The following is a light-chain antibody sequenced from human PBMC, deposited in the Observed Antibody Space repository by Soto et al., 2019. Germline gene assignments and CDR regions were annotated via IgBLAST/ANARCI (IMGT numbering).Light chain of an antibody. CDR3: QVWDSSSDHVV. CDR1: NIGRKS. CDR2: NDS. V-gene: IGLV3-21*02. J-gene: IGLJ2*01. Sequence: SYELTQVPSVSVAPGQTARITCEGNNIGRKSVHWYQQTPGRAPVLVAYNDSDRPSGIPERFSGSNPGNTATLTISRVEAEDEADYYCQVWDSSSDHVVFGGGTKLTVL.